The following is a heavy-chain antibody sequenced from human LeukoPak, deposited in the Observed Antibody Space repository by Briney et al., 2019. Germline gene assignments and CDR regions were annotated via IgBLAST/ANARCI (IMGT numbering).Heavy chain of an antibody. CDR1: GYTFTSYG. CDR3: ARALGMSIAAAGTEPTHFDY. CDR2: ISAYNGNT. Sequence: EASVKVSCKASGYTFTSYGISWVRQAPGQGLEWMGWISAYNGNTNYAQKLQGRVTMTTDTSTSTAYMELRSLRSDDTAVYYCARALGMSIAAAGTEPTHFDYWGQGTLVTVSS. D-gene: IGHD6-13*01. J-gene: IGHJ4*02. V-gene: IGHV1-18*01.